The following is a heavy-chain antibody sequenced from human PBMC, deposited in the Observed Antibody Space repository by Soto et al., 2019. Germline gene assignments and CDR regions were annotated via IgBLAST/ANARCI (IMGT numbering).Heavy chain of an antibody. V-gene: IGHV3-30-3*01. CDR3: ARGYDFCSGYYYPYGMDV. CDR1: GFTFSSYA. D-gene: IGHD3-3*01. Sequence: QVQLVESGGGVVQPGRSLRLSCAASGFTFSSYAMHWVRQAPGKGLEWVAVISYDGSNKNHADTVKGRFTISRDNSKNTLYLQINILRAEDTAVYYCARGYDFCSGYYYPYGMDVWGQGTTVTVSS. CDR2: ISYDGSNK. J-gene: IGHJ6*02.